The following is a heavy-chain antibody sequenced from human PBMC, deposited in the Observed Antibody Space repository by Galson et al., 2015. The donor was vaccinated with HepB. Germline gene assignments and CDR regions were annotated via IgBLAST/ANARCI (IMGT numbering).Heavy chain of an antibody. Sequence: SLRLSCAASGFTFSSYSMNWVRQAPGKGLEWVSYISSSSGTIYYADSVKGRFTISRDNAKNSLYLQMNSLRNEDTAVYYCARADIVVVPAAPRHWFDPWGQGTLVTVSS. J-gene: IGHJ5*02. D-gene: IGHD2-2*01. CDR1: GFTFSSYS. V-gene: IGHV3-48*02. CDR2: ISSSSGTI. CDR3: ARADIVVVPAAPRHWFDP.